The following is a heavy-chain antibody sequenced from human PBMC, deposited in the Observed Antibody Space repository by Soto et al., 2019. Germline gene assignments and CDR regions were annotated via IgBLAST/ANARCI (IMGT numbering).Heavy chain of an antibody. D-gene: IGHD1-1*01. CDR1: GGAISSYY. CDR3: ARHELDPYNWFDP. Sequence: SETLSLTCTVSGGAISSYYWSWIRQPPGKGLEWIGYIYYSGSTNYNPSLKSRVTISVDTSKNQFSLKLSSVTAADTAVYSCARHELDPYNWFDPWGQGTLVTVSS. J-gene: IGHJ5*02. V-gene: IGHV4-59*01. CDR2: IYYSGST.